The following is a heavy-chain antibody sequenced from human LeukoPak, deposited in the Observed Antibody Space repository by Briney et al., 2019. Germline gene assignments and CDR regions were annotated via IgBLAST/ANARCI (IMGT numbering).Heavy chain of an antibody. CDR3: ASHEVVTAIQHHFDL. J-gene: IGHJ4*02. Sequence: ASVNVSCKASGGTFSRYAISWVRQAPGQGLEWVGRIIPILGIANYAQKFQGRVTITADKSTSTAYMELRRLRSEDTAVYYCASHEVVTAIQHHFDLWGQGTLVTVSS. CDR1: GGTFSRYA. V-gene: IGHV1-69*04. D-gene: IGHD2-21*02. CDR2: IIPILGIA.